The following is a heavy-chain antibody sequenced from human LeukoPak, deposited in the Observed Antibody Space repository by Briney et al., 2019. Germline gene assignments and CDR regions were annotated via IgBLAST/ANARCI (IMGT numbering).Heavy chain of an antibody. CDR2: INPSGSST. J-gene: IGHJ5*02. V-gene: IGHV1-46*01. D-gene: IGHD3-16*02. Sequence: ASVKVSCKASGYTFTSHYMHWVRQAPGQGLEWMGLINPSGSSTLYAQKFQGRVTMTRDMSATTDYMELSSLRSEDTAVYYCARDNSVGDIAWWFDPWGQGTLVTVSS. CDR3: ARDNSVGDIAWWFDP. CDR1: GYTFTSHY.